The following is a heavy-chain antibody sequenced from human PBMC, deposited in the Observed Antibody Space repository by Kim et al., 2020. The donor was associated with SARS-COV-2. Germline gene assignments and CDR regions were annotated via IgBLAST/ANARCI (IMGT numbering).Heavy chain of an antibody. Sequence: SETLSLTCTVSGYSISSGFYWGWIRQPPGKGLEWIGFIYHSGSTYYNPSLKSRVTISVDTSKNQFSLKLSSVTAADTAVYYCARCAWGKTADYWGQGTLVTVSS. J-gene: IGHJ4*02. CDR1: GYSISSGFY. D-gene: IGHD3-16*01. CDR2: IYHSGST. V-gene: IGHV4-38-2*02. CDR3: ARCAWGKTADY.